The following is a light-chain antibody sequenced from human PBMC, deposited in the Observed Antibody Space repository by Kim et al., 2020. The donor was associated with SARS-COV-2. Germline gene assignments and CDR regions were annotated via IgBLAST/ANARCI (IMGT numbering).Light chain of an antibody. Sequence: DIQMTQSPPTLSASVGDSVTITCRASQSVNTWLAWYQQIPGKAPKILIHKASDLENGVPSRFSGSASGTEFTLTISSLQTDDFATYYCQQYNSYPWTFGQGTKVDIK. CDR2: KAS. V-gene: IGKV1-5*03. CDR1: QSVNTW. J-gene: IGKJ1*01. CDR3: QQYNSYPWT.